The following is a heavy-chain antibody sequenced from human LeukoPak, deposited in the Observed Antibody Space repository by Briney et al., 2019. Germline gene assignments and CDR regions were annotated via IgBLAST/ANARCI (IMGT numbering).Heavy chain of an antibody. V-gene: IGHV4-39*01. Sequence: TWETLSLTCTVSGGSISSSSYYWGWIREPPGKGLEWIGSIYYSGSTYYNPSLKSRVTISVDTSKNQFSLKLSSVTAADTAVYYCAGNYYYDSSGYCRSAFDIWGQGTMVTVSS. J-gene: IGHJ3*02. CDR3: AGNYYYDSSGYCRSAFDI. CDR1: GGSISSSSYY. CDR2: IYYSGST. D-gene: IGHD3-22*01.